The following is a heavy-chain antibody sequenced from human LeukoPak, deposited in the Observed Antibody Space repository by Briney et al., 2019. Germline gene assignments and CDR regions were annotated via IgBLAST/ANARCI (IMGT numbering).Heavy chain of an antibody. V-gene: IGHV1-18*01. CDR2: ISAYNGNT. CDR1: GYTFTSYG. J-gene: IGHJ4*02. D-gene: IGHD6-13*01. Sequence: ASVKVSCKASGYTFTSYGISWVRQAPGQGLEWMGWISAYNGNTNYAQKLQGRVTMTTDTSTSTAYMELRSLRSDDTAVYYCAREATYSSSWYRGEFDYWGQGTLVTVSS. CDR3: AREATYSSSWYRGEFDY.